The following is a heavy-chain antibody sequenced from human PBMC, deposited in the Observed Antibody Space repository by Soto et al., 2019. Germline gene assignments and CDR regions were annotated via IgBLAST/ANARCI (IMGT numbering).Heavy chain of an antibody. CDR3: ARDNYYVSGSYYRNQHYSDY. CDR2: IYYSGST. Sequence: PSETLSLTCTVSGGSISSGDYYWSWIRQPPGKGLEWIGYIYYSGSTYYNPSLKSRVTISVDTSKNQFSLRLSSVTAADTAVYYCARDNYYVSGSYYRNQHYSDYWGPGTLVSVSS. V-gene: IGHV4-30-4*01. D-gene: IGHD3-10*01. CDR1: GGSISSGDYY. J-gene: IGHJ4*02.